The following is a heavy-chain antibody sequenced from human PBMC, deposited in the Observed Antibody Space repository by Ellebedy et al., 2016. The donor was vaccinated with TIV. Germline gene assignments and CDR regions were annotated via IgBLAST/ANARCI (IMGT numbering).Heavy chain of an antibody. Sequence: GGSLRLSXAASGFTFSAYAMSWVRQAPGKGLEWVSAISGGGETTYYADSVKGRFTISRDNPKNTLNLQMNSLRAEDTAVYYCARVGDCSTTSCPDYWGQGTLVTVSS. CDR2: ISGGGETT. V-gene: IGHV3-23*01. CDR3: ARVGDCSTTSCPDY. J-gene: IGHJ4*02. CDR1: GFTFSAYA. D-gene: IGHD2-2*01.